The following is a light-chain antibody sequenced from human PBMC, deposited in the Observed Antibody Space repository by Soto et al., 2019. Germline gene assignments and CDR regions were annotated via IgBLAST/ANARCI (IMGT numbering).Light chain of an antibody. CDR3: AAWDDNLNGYV. J-gene: IGLJ1*01. CDR2: SND. CDR1: SANIGSNT. Sequence: QSVLTQPPSASATPGLSVTISCSGSSANIGSNTVNWYQQLPGAGPKLLMYSNDQRPSGIPDRFSGSKSGTSASLAISGLQSQDEADYYCAAWDDNLNGYVFGTGTKVTVL. V-gene: IGLV1-44*01.